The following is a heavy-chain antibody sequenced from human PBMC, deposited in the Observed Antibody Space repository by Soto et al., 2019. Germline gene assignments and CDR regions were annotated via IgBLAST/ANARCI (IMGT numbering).Heavy chain of an antibody. V-gene: IGHV1-2*04. J-gene: IGHJ6*02. CDR1: GYTFTGYY. CDR2: INPNSGGT. D-gene: IGHD3-3*01. Sequence: ASVKVSCKASGYTFTGYYMHWVRQAPGQGLEWMGWINPNSGGTNYAQKFQGWVTMTRDRSISTAYMELSRLRSDDTAVYYCARDRYDFWSGYGGHHGHYYGMDVWGQGTTVTVSS. CDR3: ARDRYDFWSGYGGHHGHYYGMDV.